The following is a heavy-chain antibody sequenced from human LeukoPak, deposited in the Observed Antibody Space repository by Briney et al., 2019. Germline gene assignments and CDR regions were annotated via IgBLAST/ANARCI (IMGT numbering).Heavy chain of an antibody. V-gene: IGHV1-2*02. J-gene: IGHJ4*02. D-gene: IGHD3-22*01. CDR3: ARDNYYDSSGYYLPFDY. CDR1: GYTFTGYY. Sequence: GASVKVSCKASGYTFTGYYMHWVRQAPGQGLEWMGWINPNSGGTNYAQKFQGRVTMTRDTSISTAYMELSRLRSDDTAVYYCARDNYYDSSGYYLPFDYWGQGTLVTVSS. CDR2: INPNSGGT.